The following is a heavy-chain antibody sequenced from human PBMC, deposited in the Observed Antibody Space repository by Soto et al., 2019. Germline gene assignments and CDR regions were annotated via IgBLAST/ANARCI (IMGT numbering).Heavy chain of an antibody. CDR3: ARGRRFRRGESNDFEY. V-gene: IGHV1-46*01. CDR2: INPSGSAT. Sequence: QVQLVQSGAEVKKSGASVKVSCKASGYSLTFISYYMHWVRQAPGHSLEWLGMINPSGSATSYSEKFQDRVTMTRDTSTTTFYVELSGLRSEDTAVYYCARGRRFRRGESNDFEYWGQGTLVTVSS. J-gene: IGHJ4*02. CDR1: GYSLTFISYY.